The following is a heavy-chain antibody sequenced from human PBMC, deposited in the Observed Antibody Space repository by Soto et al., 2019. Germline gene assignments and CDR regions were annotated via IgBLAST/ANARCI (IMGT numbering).Heavy chain of an antibody. Sequence: GSLRLSCAASGFTFSSYAMHWVRQAPGKGLEWVAVISYDGSNKYYADSVKGRFTISRDNSKNTLYLQMNSLRAEDTAVYYCARDRTIVGATGGMDVWGQGTTVTVSS. J-gene: IGHJ6*02. D-gene: IGHD1-26*01. CDR1: GFTFSSYA. CDR2: ISYDGSNK. CDR3: ARDRTIVGATGGMDV. V-gene: IGHV3-30-3*01.